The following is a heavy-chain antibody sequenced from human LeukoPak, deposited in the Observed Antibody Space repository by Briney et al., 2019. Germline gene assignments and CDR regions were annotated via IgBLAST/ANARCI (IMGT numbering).Heavy chain of an antibody. CDR3: ARSIPYGTTWYGRSDY. CDR1: GFPFSSYS. D-gene: IGHD6-13*01. Sequence: GGSLRLSCATSGFPFSSYSMTWVRQAPGKGLEWVANIKPDGTTKFYVDSVKGRFTISRDNALNSLYLQMNSLRAEDTAIYYCARSIPYGTTWYGRSDYWGQGTLVTVSS. V-gene: IGHV3-7*03. J-gene: IGHJ4*02. CDR2: IKPDGTTK.